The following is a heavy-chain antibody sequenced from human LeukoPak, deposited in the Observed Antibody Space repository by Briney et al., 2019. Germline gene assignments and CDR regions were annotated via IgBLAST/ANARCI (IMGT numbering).Heavy chain of an antibody. CDR1: GFTFSSYE. Sequence: GGSLRLSXAASGFTFSSYEMNWVRQAPGKGLEWVSYISSSGSTIYYADSVKGRFTISRDNAKNSLYLQMNSLRAEDTAVYYCARVVSGYFDYWGQGTLVTVSS. J-gene: IGHJ4*02. CDR3: ARVVSGYFDY. CDR2: ISSSGSTI. V-gene: IGHV3-48*03. D-gene: IGHD1-26*01.